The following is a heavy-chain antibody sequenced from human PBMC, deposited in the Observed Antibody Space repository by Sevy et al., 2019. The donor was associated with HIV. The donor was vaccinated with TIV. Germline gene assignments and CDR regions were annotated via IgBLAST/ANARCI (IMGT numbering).Heavy chain of an antibody. J-gene: IGHJ6*02. CDR2: VNSDGSST. D-gene: IGHD1-26*01. Sequence: GGSLRLSCAASGFTFSTYWMHWARQAPGKGLVWVSRVNSDGSSTIYADSVKGRFTISRDNAKNTLYLQMNSLRAEDTAVYYCARTATMHYLFYYAMVVWGQGTTVTVSS. V-gene: IGHV3-74*01. CDR1: GFTFSTYW. CDR3: ARTATMHYLFYYAMVV.